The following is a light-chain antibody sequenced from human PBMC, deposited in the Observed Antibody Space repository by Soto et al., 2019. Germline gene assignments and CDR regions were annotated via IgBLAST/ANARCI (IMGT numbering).Light chain of an antibody. CDR3: QQYVSYSWT. Sequence: DIQMTQSPSTLSASVGDRVTITCRASQSVSSWVAWYQQKPGKAPKLLIYEASILESGVPSRFSGSGSGTEFTLTISSLQTDEFATYYCQQYVSYSWTFGQGTKVEIK. CDR1: QSVSSW. J-gene: IGKJ1*01. CDR2: EAS. V-gene: IGKV1-5*03.